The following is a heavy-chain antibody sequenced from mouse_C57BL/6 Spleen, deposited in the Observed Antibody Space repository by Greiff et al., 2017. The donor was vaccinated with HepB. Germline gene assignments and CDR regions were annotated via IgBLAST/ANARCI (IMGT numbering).Heavy chain of an antibody. V-gene: IGHV5-17*01. CDR1: GFTFSDYG. Sequence: DVQLQESGGGLVKPGGSLKLSCAASGFTFSDYGMHWVRQAPEKGLEWVAYISSGSSTIYYADTVKGRFTISRDNAKNTLFLQMTSLRSEDTAMYYCARDDYEVDYAMDYWGQGTSVTVSS. CDR3: ARDDYEVDYAMDY. D-gene: IGHD2-4*01. J-gene: IGHJ4*01. CDR2: ISSGSSTI.